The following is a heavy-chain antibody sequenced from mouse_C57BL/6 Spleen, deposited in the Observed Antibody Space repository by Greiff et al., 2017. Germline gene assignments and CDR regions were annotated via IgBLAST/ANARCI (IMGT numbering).Heavy chain of an antibody. V-gene: IGHV1-52*01. CDR3: ARLITTVDY. J-gene: IGHJ2*01. Sequence: VQLQQPGAELVRPGSSVKLSCKASGYTFTSYWMHWVKQRPIQGLEWIGNIDPSDSETNYNQKFKDKATLTVDKSSSTAYMQLSSLTSEDSAVYYCARLITTVDYWGQGTTLTVSS. D-gene: IGHD1-1*01. CDR2: IDPSDSET. CDR1: GYTFTSYW.